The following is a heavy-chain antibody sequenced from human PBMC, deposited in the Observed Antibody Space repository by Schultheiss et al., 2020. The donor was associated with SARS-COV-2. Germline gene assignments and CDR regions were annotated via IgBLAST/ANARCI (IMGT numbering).Heavy chain of an antibody. Sequence: SETLSLTCAVYGGSFSGYYWSWIRQPPGKGLEWIGEINHSGSTNYNPSLKSRVTISVDTSKNQFSLKLSSVTASDTAVYYCARGVSVTTGPGWFDPWDQGTLVTVSS. D-gene: IGHD4-17*01. CDR1: GGSFSGYY. J-gene: IGHJ5*02. V-gene: IGHV4-34*01. CDR3: ARGVSVTTGPGWFDP. CDR2: INHSGST.